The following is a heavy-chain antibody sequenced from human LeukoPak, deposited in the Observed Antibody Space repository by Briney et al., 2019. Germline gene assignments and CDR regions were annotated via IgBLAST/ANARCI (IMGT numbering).Heavy chain of an antibody. V-gene: IGHV4-39*07. CDR3: ARQVHYYFDY. Sequence: SETLSLTCTVSGGSISSSSYYWGWIRQPPGKGLEWIGSIYYSGSTYYNPSLKSRVTISLDTSKKQFSLKLNSVTAADTAVYYCARQVHYYFDYWGQGTLVTVSS. CDR2: IYYSGST. J-gene: IGHJ4*02. CDR1: GGSISSSSYY.